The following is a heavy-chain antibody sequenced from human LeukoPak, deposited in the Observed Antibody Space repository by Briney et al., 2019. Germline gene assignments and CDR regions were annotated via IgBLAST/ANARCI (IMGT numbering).Heavy chain of an antibody. CDR1: GFTFRSYE. V-gene: IGHV3-48*03. CDR2: ISSSGSTI. CDR3: ANAPVTSCRGAFCYPFHY. J-gene: IGHJ4*02. D-gene: IGHD2-15*01. Sequence: GGPLRLSCAASGFTFRSYEMNWVGQAPGKGLEGVSYISSSGSTIYYADPVKGRFTISRDNAKNSLYLQMNSLRAEDPAVYYCANAPVTSCRGAFCYPFHYWGQGTLVTVSS.